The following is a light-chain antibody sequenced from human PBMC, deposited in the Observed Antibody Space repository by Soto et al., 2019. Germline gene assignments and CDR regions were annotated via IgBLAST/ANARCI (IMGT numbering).Light chain of an antibody. V-gene: IGKV1-5*01. Sequence: DIQMTQSPSTLSGSVGDRVTITCRASQTISSWLAWYQQKPGKAPKLLIYAASTLQSGVPSRFSGSGSGTDFTLTISSLQPEDFATYYCQQLNSYPPWTFGQGTKVDIK. CDR1: QTISSW. CDR3: QQLNSYPPWT. CDR2: AAS. J-gene: IGKJ1*01.